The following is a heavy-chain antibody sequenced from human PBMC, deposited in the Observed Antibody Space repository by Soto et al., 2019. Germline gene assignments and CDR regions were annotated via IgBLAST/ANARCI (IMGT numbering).Heavy chain of an antibody. Sequence: PSETLSLSFTVSGGSISSYYWSWIRQPPGKGLEWIGYIYYSVSTNYNPSLKSRVTISVDTSKNQFSLKLSSVTAADTAVYSCARDRVGSCGDGSDWFDPWGQGTLVTVSS. CDR1: GGSISSYY. CDR3: ARDRVGSCGDGSDWFDP. V-gene: IGHV4-59*01. J-gene: IGHJ5*02. CDR2: IYYSVST. D-gene: IGHD2-21*02.